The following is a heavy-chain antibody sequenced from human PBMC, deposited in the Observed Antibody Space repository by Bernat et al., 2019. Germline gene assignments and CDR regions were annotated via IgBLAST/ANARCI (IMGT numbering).Heavy chain of an antibody. V-gene: IGHV3-66*02. Sequence: EVQLVESGGGLVQPGGSLRLSCAASGFTVSSDYMNWVRQAPGKGLEWVLIIYSGGSTYYADSEKGRFTISRDNSKNTLYLQMHSLRVEDTAVYYCARMRGGTGPMFYAFDIWGQGTMVTVSS. CDR2: IYSGGST. CDR1: GFTVSSDY. D-gene: IGHD3-10*02. CDR3: ARMRGGTGPMFYAFDI. J-gene: IGHJ3*02.